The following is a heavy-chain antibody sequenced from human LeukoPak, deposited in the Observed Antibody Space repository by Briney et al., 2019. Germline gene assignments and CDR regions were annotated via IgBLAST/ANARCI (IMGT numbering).Heavy chain of an antibody. J-gene: IGHJ4*02. V-gene: IGHV3-23*01. CDR1: GFTFSTYA. D-gene: IGHD3-22*01. Sequence: GGSLRLSCAASGFTFSTYAMSWVRQAPGKGLEWVSGISGGGGSTNYADSVKGRFTISRDNSKNTLYLQMNSLRTEDTAVYYRARGGSYFDISGYYFYWGQGTLVTVSS. CDR3: ARGGSYFDISGYYFY. CDR2: ISGGGGST.